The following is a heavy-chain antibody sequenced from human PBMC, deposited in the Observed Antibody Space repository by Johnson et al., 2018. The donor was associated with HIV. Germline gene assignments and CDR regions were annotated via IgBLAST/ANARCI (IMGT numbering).Heavy chain of an antibody. V-gene: IGHV3-30*03. D-gene: IGHD6-6*01. Sequence: QVQLVESGGGLVQPGGSLRLSCAASGFTFSSYWMHWVRQAPGKGLEWVAVVSYDGSERYYADSVKGRFTISRDNSKNTLYLQMNSLRPEDTAVYYCASYSSSDAFDIWGQGTMVTVSS. CDR3: ASYSSSDAFDI. CDR1: GFTFSSYW. CDR2: VSYDGSER. J-gene: IGHJ3*02.